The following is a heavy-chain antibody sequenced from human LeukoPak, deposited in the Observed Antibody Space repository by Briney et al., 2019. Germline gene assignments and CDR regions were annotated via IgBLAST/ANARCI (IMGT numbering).Heavy chain of an antibody. V-gene: IGHV4-59*01. J-gene: IGHJ4*02. CDR3: TRGVAVYYFDY. Sequence: SETLSLTCTVSGGSISSYYWSWIRQPPGKGLEWIGNIYYSGSTNYNPSLKSRVTISVDTSKNQFSLKLSSVTAADTAVYYCTRGVAVYYFDYWGQGTPVTVSS. D-gene: IGHD2-15*01. CDR1: GGSISSYY. CDR2: IYYSGST.